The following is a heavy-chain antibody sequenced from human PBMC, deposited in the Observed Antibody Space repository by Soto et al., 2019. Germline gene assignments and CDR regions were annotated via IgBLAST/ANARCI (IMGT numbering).Heavy chain of an antibody. D-gene: IGHD5-18*01. J-gene: IGHJ6*02. CDR2: IWFDGSNK. CDR1: GFTFSSHG. CDR3: GSSGRGDFTAMVNYFYYGMDV. Sequence: GGSLRLSCIASGFTFSSHGMHWVRQAPGKGLEWVAVIWFDGSNKYYADSVKGRFTVSRDNSKNTLYLQMNSLRAEDTAVYYCGSSGRGDFTAMVNYFYYGMDVCGQGTTVTVSS. V-gene: IGHV3-33*01.